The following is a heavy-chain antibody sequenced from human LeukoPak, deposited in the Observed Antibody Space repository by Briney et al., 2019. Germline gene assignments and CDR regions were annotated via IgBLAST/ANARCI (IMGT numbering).Heavy chain of an antibody. D-gene: IGHD3-22*01. CDR3: ARAHYYDSSFTRSYFDY. CDR2: IYYSGST. V-gene: IGHV4-31*03. J-gene: IGHJ4*02. CDR1: GGSISSGGYY. Sequence: PSETLSLTCTVSGGSISSGGYYWSWIRQHLGKGLEWIGYIYYSGSTYYNPSLKSRVTISVDTSKNQFSLKLSSVTAADTAVYYCARAHYYDSSFTRSYFDYWGQGTLVTVSS.